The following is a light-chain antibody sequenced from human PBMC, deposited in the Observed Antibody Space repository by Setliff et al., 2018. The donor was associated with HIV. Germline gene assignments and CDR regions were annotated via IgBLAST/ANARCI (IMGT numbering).Light chain of an antibody. CDR3: SSYTSSSTYV. J-gene: IGLJ1*01. CDR1: SSDVGGYNY. V-gene: IGLV2-14*01. CDR2: EVS. Sequence: QSALAQPASLSGSPGQSITISCTGTSSDVGGYNYVSWYQQHPGKAPKLMIYEVSNRPSGVSNRFSGSKSGNTASLTISGLQAEDEADYYCSSYTSSSTYVFGTGTKVT.